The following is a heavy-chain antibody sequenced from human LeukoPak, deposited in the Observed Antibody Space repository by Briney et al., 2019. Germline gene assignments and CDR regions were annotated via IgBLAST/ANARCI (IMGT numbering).Heavy chain of an antibody. D-gene: IGHD4-23*01. CDR2: INPNSGGT. V-gene: IGHV1-2*02. J-gene: IGHJ5*02. CDR1: GYTFTGYY. Sequence: ASVKVSCKASGYTFTGYYMHRVRQAPGQGLEWMGWINPNSGGTNYAQKFQGRVTMTRDTSISTAYMELSRLRSDDTAVYYCARDRAVVTASVAPYNWFDPWGQGTLVTVSS. CDR3: ARDRAVVTASVAPYNWFDP.